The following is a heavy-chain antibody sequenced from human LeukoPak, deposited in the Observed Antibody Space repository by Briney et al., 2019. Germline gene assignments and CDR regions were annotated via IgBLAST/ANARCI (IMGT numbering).Heavy chain of an antibody. CDR1: GYTFTNYG. V-gene: IGHV1-2*02. J-gene: IGHJ1*01. CDR2: INPNSGDT. CDR3: ARPDCGGDCRLIQY. Sequence: ASVKVSCKASGYTFTNYGISWVRQAPGQGLEWVGWINPNSGDTEFAQKFQGRVTMTRDTSISTAYMELSRLRSDDTAVYYCARPDCGGDCRLIQYWGQGTLVTVSS. D-gene: IGHD2-21*01.